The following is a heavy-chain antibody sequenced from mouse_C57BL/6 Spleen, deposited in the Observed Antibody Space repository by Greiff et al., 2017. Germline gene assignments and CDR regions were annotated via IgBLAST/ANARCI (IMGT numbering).Heavy chain of an antibody. CDR2: ISYDGSN. D-gene: IGHD2-3*01. V-gene: IGHV3-6*01. CDR1: GYSITSGYY. Sequence: EVQLQQSGPGLVKPSQSLSLTCSVTGYSITSGYYWNWIRQFPGNKLEWMGYISYDGSNNYNPSLKNRISITRDTSKNQFFLKLNSVTTEDTATYYCARDRWLLRGDYFDYWGQGTTLTVSS. J-gene: IGHJ2*01. CDR3: ARDRWLLRGDYFDY.